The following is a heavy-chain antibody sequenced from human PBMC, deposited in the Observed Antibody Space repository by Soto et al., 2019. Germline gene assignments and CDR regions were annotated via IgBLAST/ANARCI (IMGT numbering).Heavy chain of an antibody. CDR2: ISSSSSYI. D-gene: IGHD3-22*01. Sequence: PGGSLRLSCAASGFTFSSYSMNWVRQAPGKGLEWVSSISSSSSYIYYADSVKGRFTISRDNAKNSLYLQMNSLRAEDTAVYYCAREIEDTMIAGGWFDPWGQGTLVTVSS. V-gene: IGHV3-21*01. CDR1: GFTFSSYS. J-gene: IGHJ5*02. CDR3: AREIEDTMIAGGWFDP.